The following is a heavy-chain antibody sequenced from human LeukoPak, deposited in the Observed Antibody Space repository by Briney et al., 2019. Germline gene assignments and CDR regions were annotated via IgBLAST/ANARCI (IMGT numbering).Heavy chain of an antibody. D-gene: IGHD3-10*01. J-gene: IGHJ4*02. V-gene: IGHV4-4*02. CDR3: ATRKGRVWFGEFH. CDR2: IYHSGST. CDR1: GGSISSSNW. Sequence: SETPSLTCAVSGGSISSSNWWSWVRQLPGKGLEWIGVIYHSGSTNYNPSLKSRVTISVDKSKNQFSLKLSAVTAADTAVYYCATRKGRVWFGEFHWGQGTLVTVSS.